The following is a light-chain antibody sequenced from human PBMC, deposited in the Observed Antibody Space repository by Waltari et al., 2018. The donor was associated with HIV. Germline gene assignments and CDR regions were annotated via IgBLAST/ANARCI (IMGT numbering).Light chain of an antibody. CDR2: DVS. V-gene: IGLV2-14*01. CDR3: SSYTTTSTPPWV. CDR1: SSDVGGYNY. Sequence: QSALTQPASVSGSPGQSITISCTGTSSDVGGYNYVSWYQQHPGKAPKLMIYDVSNQPPGGFYRFSASSSCDTTSLTIISRQAEDDAAYYCSSYTTTSTPPWVFGGGTKLTVL. J-gene: IGLJ3*02.